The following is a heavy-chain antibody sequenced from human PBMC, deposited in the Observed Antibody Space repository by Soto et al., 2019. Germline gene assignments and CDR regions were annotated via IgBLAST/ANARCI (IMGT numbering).Heavy chain of an antibody. Sequence: ASVKVSCKASGYTFTSYGISWVRQAPGQGLEWMGWISAYNGNTNYAQKLQGRVTMTTDTSTSTAYMELRSLRSDDTAVYYCARDRWCSSGCRGNPTEKFDYWGQGTLVTVSS. D-gene: IGHD6-19*01. J-gene: IGHJ4*02. CDR1: GYTFTSYG. CDR3: ARDRWCSSGCRGNPTEKFDY. V-gene: IGHV1-18*01. CDR2: ISAYNGNT.